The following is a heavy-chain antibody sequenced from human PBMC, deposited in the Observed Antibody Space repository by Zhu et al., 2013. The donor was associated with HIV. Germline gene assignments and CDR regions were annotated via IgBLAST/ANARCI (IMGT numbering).Heavy chain of an antibody. D-gene: IGHD6-6*01. J-gene: IGHJ4*02. V-gene: IGHV1-8*01. CDR2: MNPDSGNS. Sequence: CKASGYIFTSFDINWVRQATGQGLEWMGWMNPDSGNSGYAHKFQGRITMTRNTSISTAYMELSSLRSEDTAVYYCASAGRPEILNYWGQGTLVTVSS. CDR1: GYIFTSFD. CDR3: ASAGRPEILNY.